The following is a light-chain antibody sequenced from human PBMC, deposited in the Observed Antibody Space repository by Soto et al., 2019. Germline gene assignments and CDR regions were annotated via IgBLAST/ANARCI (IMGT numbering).Light chain of an antibody. V-gene: IGLV3-21*02. CDR1: NSGSKS. CDR3: QVADGSSDHPVV. Sequence: SYELTQPPSVSVAPGQTARITCGGNNSGSKSVHWYQQKPGQAPVVVVYDDRDRASGIPERFSGSNSGNTATLTISRVEVGDEADYYCQVADGSSDHPVVFGGGTKLTVL. CDR2: DDR. J-gene: IGLJ2*01.